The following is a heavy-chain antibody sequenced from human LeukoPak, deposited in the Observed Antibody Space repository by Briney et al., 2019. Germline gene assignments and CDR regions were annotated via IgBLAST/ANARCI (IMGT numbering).Heavy chain of an antibody. Sequence: GGSLRLSCAASGFTFSSYSMDWVRQAPGKGLEWVSYISSSSSTIYYADSVKGRFTISRDNAKNTLYLQMNSLRAEDTAVYYCAKETSPYSSGPRGAFDIWGQGIMVTVSS. CDR2: ISSSSSTI. V-gene: IGHV3-48*01. CDR1: GFTFSSYS. J-gene: IGHJ3*02. CDR3: AKETSPYSSGPRGAFDI. D-gene: IGHD6-19*01.